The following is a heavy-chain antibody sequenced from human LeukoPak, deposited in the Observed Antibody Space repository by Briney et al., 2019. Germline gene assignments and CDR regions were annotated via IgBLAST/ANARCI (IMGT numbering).Heavy chain of an antibody. CDR2: INPSSGGT. J-gene: IGHJ4*02. V-gene: IGHV1-2*02. CDR3: ARVDSGMVDLDS. D-gene: IGHD5-18*01. Sequence: GASVKVSCKASGYTFTGYYMHWVRQAPGQGLEWMGWINPSSGGTNYAQKFHGRVTMTRDTSISTVYMELSRLRSDDTAVYYCARVDSGMVDLDSWGQGTLVTVSS. CDR1: GYTFTGYY.